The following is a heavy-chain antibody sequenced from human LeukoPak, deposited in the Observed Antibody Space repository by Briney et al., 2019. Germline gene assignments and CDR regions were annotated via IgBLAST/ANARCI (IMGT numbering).Heavy chain of an antibody. CDR1: GGSISSSSYY. Sequence: KPSETLSLTCTVSGGSISSSSYYWGWIRQPPGKGLEWIGSIYYSGSTYYNPSLKSRVTISVDTSKNQFSLKLSSVTAADTAVYYCARGGVEMATIRANWFDPWGQGTLVTVSS. CDR2: IYYSGST. CDR3: ARGGVEMATIRANWFDP. V-gene: IGHV4-39*07. J-gene: IGHJ5*02. D-gene: IGHD5-24*01.